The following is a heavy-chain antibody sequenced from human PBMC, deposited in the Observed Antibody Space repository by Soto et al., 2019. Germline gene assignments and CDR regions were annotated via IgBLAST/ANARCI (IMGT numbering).Heavy chain of an antibody. D-gene: IGHD3-22*01. CDR1: GGALSSYA. Sequence: SVKVSCKASGGALSSYAISWVRQAPGQGLEWMGGIIPIFGTANYAQKFQGRVTITADESTSTAYMELSSLRSEDTAVYYCALGYYYDSSGYPPFDYWGQGTLVTVS. V-gene: IGHV1-69*13. J-gene: IGHJ4*02. CDR3: ALGYYYDSSGYPPFDY. CDR2: IIPIFGTA.